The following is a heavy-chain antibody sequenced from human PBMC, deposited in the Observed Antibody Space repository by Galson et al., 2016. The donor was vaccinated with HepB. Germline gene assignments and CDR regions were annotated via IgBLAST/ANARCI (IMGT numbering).Heavy chain of an antibody. Sequence: SLRLSCAASGFTFTSYAMSWVRQAPGKGLEWLSSVSGSGGSTCYADSGRGRFIISRDSSENTLYLQMNTLRGDDTALYYCAKAGYNSHERNNWFDSWGQGTLVTVSS. D-gene: IGHD1-20*01. J-gene: IGHJ5*01. CDR1: GFTFTSYA. CDR2: VSGSGGST. CDR3: AKAGYNSHERNNWFDS. V-gene: IGHV3-23*01.